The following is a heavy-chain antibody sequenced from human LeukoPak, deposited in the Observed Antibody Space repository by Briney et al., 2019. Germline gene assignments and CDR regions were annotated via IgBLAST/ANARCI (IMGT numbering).Heavy chain of an antibody. Sequence: GGSLRLSCAASGFTFSSQWMHWVRQAPGKGLVWVSRINRDGSGIIYADSVKGRFTISRDKSKNTLYLQMNSLRAEDTAVYYCAKSVVVPAAPDGAFDIWGQGTMVTVSS. V-gene: IGHV3-74*01. CDR2: INRDGSGI. D-gene: IGHD2-2*01. CDR3: AKSVVVPAAPDGAFDI. CDR1: GFTFSSQW. J-gene: IGHJ3*02.